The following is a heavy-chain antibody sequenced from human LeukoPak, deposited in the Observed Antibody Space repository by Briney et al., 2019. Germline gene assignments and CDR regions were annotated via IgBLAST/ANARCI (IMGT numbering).Heavy chain of an antibody. J-gene: IGHJ5*02. CDR3: ARVRTLNWNYVDWFDP. D-gene: IGHD1-7*01. Sequence: PSETLSLTCTVSGGSISPYYWSWIRQPPGKGLEWIGYIYYSGSTNYNPSLKNRVSMSVDTSKNQFSLKLNSVTAADTAVYYCARVRTLNWNYVDWFDPWGQGTLVTVSS. CDR2: IYYSGST. V-gene: IGHV4-59*01. CDR1: GGSISPYY.